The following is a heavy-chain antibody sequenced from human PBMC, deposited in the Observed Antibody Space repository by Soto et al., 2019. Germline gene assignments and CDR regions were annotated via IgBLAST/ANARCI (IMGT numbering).Heavy chain of an antibody. CDR1: GFTFSSYA. CDR2: ISYDGSNK. D-gene: IGHD6-13*01. Sequence: GGSLRLSCAASGFTFSSYAMHWVRQAPGKGLEWVAVISYDGSNKYYADSVKGRFTISRDNSKNTPYLQMNRLRAEDTAVYYCARKSPRPAGTRCFDSWGQGSLVTVSS. J-gene: IGHJ5*01. CDR3: ARKSPRPAGTRCFDS. V-gene: IGHV3-30-3*01.